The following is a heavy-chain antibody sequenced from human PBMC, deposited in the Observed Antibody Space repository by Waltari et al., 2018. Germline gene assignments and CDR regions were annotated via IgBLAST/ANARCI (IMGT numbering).Heavy chain of an antibody. CDR2: IRSKAYGGTT. CDR3: TRDVVPAAMIDY. Sequence: EVQLVESGGGLVQPGRSLRLSCTASGFTFGDYAMSWVRQAPGKGLGWVGFIRSKAYGGTTEYAASVKGRFTISRDDSKSIAYLQMNSLKTEDTAVYYCTRDVVPAAMIDYWGQGTLVTVSS. CDR1: GFTFGDYA. V-gene: IGHV3-49*04. D-gene: IGHD2-2*01. J-gene: IGHJ4*02.